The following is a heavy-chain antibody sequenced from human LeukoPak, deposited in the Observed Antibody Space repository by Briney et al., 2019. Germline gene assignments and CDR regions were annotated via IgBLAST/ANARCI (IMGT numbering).Heavy chain of an antibody. D-gene: IGHD6-13*01. CDR2: IYYSGST. CDR3: ARGGYSSSWFFDY. CDR1: GGSISSHY. Sequence: SETLSLTCTVSGGSISSHYCSWIRQPPGKGLEWIGYIYYSGSTNYNPSLKSRVTISVDTSKNQFSLKPSSVTAADTAVYYCARGGYSSSWFFDYWGQGTLVTVSS. V-gene: IGHV4-59*11. J-gene: IGHJ4*02.